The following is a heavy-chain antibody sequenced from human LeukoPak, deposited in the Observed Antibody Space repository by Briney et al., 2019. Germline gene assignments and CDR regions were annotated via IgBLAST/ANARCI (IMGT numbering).Heavy chain of an antibody. CDR1: GGSISSGDYY. CDR2: INHSGST. V-gene: IGHV4-39*07. Sequence: SETLSLTCTVSGGSISSGDYYWSWIRQPPGKGLEWIGEINHSGSTNYNPSLKSRVTISVDTSKNQFSLKLSSVTAADTAVYYCARLQNSSGWYNYFDYWGQGTLVTVSS. CDR3: ARLQNSSGWYNYFDY. J-gene: IGHJ4*02. D-gene: IGHD6-19*01.